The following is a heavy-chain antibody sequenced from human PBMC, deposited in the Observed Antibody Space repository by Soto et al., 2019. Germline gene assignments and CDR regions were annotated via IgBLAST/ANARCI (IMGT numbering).Heavy chain of an antibody. J-gene: IGHJ5*02. CDR3: VRHGRSRGSSYPGWMDP. CDR2: IYPIESDA. V-gene: IGHV5-51*01. D-gene: IGHD2-15*01. CDR1: GYTFANYW. Sequence: GESLKISCEASGYTFANYWIGWVRQMPGKGLELMGIIYPIESDARYSPSFQGQVIISADKSINTAYLQWSSLRASDTALYYCVRHGRSRGSSYPGWMDPWGQGTLVTVSS.